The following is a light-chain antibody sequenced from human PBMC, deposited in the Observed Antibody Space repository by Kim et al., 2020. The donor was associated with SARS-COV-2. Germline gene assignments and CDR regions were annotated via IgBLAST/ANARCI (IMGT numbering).Light chain of an antibody. CDR1: ESINTY. CDR3: QQYNDWPPGDT. J-gene: IGKJ2*01. Sequence: EIVMTQSPATLSVSPGERATLSCRASESINTYLAWYQQKPGQAPRLLMYDASTRATGIPARFSCSGSGTEFTLTISSLQSEDFAVYYCQQYNDWPPGDTFGQGTKLAI. CDR2: DAS. V-gene: IGKV3-15*01.